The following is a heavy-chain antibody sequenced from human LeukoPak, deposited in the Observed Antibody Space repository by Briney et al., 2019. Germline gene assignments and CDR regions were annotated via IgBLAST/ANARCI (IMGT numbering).Heavy chain of an antibody. J-gene: IGHJ3*02. CDR1: GGSFSGYY. V-gene: IGHV4-34*01. CDR3: ARDHDSSGLLSPRRAFDI. Sequence: SETLSLTCAVYGGSFSGYYWSWIRQPPGKGLEWIGEISHSGSTNYNPSLKSRVTISVDTSRNQFSLKLSSVTAADTAVYYCARDHDSSGLLSPRRAFDIWGQGTMVTVSS. CDR2: ISHSGST. D-gene: IGHD3-22*01.